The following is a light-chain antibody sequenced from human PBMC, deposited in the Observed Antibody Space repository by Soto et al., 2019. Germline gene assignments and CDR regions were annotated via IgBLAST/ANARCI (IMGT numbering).Light chain of an antibody. Sequence: EIVLTQSPATLSLSPGERATLSCRASQSVNSYLAWYQQKPGQAPRLLIYDASNRATGIPTRFSGSGSGTDFTLTISSLEPEDFAVYYCQQRSSWPPTFGQGTKVEIK. CDR3: QQRSSWPPT. J-gene: IGKJ1*01. V-gene: IGKV3-11*01. CDR2: DAS. CDR1: QSVNSY.